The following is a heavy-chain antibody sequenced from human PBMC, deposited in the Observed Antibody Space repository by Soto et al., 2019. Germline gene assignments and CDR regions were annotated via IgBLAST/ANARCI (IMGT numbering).Heavy chain of an antibody. CDR3: ARGYCSGGSCYLPDAFDI. D-gene: IGHD2-15*01. J-gene: IGHJ3*02. CDR2: IYPGDSDT. V-gene: IGHV5-51*01. CDR1: GYSFTSYW. Sequence: GESLKISCKGSGYSFTSYWIGWVRQMPGKGLEWMGIIYPGDSDTRYSPSFQGQVTISADKSISTAYLQWSSLKASDTAMYYCARGYCSGGSCYLPDAFDIWDQGTMVTVSS.